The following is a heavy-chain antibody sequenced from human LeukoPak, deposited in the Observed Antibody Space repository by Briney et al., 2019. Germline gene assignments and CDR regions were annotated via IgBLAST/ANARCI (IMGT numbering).Heavy chain of an antibody. V-gene: IGHV3-23*01. D-gene: IGHD5-24*01. CDR1: GFTFSSYG. CDR3: AKGRVEMATVDY. CDR2: ISGSGGST. J-gene: IGHJ4*02. Sequence: GGSLRLSCAASGFTFSSYGMSWVRQVPGKGLEWVSIISGSGGSTYYADSVKGRFTISRDNSKNTLYLQMNSLRAEDTAVYYCAKGRVEMATVDYWGQGTLVTVSS.